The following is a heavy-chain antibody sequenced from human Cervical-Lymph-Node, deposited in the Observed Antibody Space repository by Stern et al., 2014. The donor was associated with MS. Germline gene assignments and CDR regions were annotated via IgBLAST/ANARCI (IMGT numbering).Heavy chain of an antibody. D-gene: IGHD4-17*01. CDR3: AGLTTVTTRDY. J-gene: IGHJ4*02. CDR1: GGSISSGSYY. Sequence: MQLVESGPGLVKPSQTLSLTCTVSGGSISSGSYYWSWIRQPAGKGLEWIGRIYTSGGTNYNPSLKSRVTISVDTSKNQFSLKLTSVTAADTAVYYCAGLTTVTTRDYWGQGTLVTVSS. V-gene: IGHV4-61*02. CDR2: IYTSGGT.